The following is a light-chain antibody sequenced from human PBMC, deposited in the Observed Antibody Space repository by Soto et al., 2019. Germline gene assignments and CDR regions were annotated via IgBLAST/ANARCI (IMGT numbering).Light chain of an antibody. CDR1: QSISSY. CDR2: AAS. J-gene: IGKJ2*01. CDR3: HQSDSTPPYT. V-gene: IGKV1-39*01. Sequence: DIQMTQSPSSLSASVGDRVTITCRASQSISSYLNWYQQKPGKAPKLLIYAASSLQSGVPSRFSGSGSGTDFTLSISSLHPEDFATYYCHQSDSTPPYTFGQGTKLEIK.